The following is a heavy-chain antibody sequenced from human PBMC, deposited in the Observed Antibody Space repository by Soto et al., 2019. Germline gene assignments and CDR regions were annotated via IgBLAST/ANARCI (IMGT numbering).Heavy chain of an antibody. V-gene: IGHV1-18*04. CDR1: GYSFTGNS. CDR3: ARDRVPTGSDY. Sequence: GASVKVSCKASGYSFTGNSMHWVRQAPGQGLEWMGWISAYNGNTNYAQKLQGRVTMTTDTSTSTAYMELRSLRSDDTAVYYCARDRVPTGSDYWGQGTLVTVSS. D-gene: IGHD3-9*01. J-gene: IGHJ4*02. CDR2: ISAYNGNT.